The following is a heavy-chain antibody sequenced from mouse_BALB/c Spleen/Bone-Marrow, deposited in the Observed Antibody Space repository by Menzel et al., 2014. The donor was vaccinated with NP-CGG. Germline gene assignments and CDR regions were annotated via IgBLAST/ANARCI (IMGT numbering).Heavy chain of an antibody. Sequence: QVQLKESGPGLAAPSQSLSITCTVSGFSLTSYGVHWLRQPPGKGLDWLGVIWAGGRTNYNSALMSRLSISKDSSKSQVFLKMNSLQTDDTAMYYCARDGYYSTWFAYWGQGTLVTVSA. D-gene: IGHD2-3*01. V-gene: IGHV2-9*02. CDR1: GFSLTSYG. J-gene: IGHJ3*01. CDR3: ARDGYYSTWFAY. CDR2: IWAGGRT.